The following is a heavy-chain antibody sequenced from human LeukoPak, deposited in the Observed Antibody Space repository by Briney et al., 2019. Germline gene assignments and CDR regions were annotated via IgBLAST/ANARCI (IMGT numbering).Heavy chain of an antibody. V-gene: IGHV4-34*01. J-gene: IGHJ5*02. D-gene: IGHD4-23*01. CDR3: ARLPLRWYGWFDP. CDR1: GGSFSGYY. CDR2: INHSGST. Sequence: PSETLSLTCAVYGGSFSGYYWSWIHQPPGKGLEWIGEINHSGSTNYNPSLKSRVTISVDTSKNQFSLKLSSVTAADTAVYYCARLPLRWYGWFDPWGQGTLVTVSS.